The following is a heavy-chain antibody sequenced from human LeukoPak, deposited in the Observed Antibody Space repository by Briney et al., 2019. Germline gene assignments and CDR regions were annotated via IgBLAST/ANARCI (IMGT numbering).Heavy chain of an antibody. D-gene: IGHD6-13*01. CDR3: ARGNRIAAAGTFIYYFDY. J-gene: IGHJ4*02. CDR2: MNPNSGNT. CDR1: GYTFTSYD. Sequence: ASVKVSCKASGYTFTSYDINWVRQATRQGLEWMGWMNPNSGNTGYAQKFQGRVTMTRNTSISTAYMELSSLRSEDTAVYYCARGNRIAAAGTFIYYFDYWGQGTLVTVSS. V-gene: IGHV1-8*01.